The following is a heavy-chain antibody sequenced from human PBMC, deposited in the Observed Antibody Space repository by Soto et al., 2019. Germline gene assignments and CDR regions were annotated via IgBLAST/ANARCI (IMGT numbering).Heavy chain of an antibody. Sequence: VGPLRLSCAAAGLTLNSYSMNWARQAPGKGLEWVSYISSSSSTIYYADSVKGRFTISRDNAKNSLYLQMNSLRAEDTAAYYCARDYSSYGPFDYWGQGTLVTVS. CDR2: ISSSSSTI. CDR3: ARDYSSYGPFDY. J-gene: IGHJ4*02. CDR1: GLTLNSYS. D-gene: IGHD5-18*01. V-gene: IGHV3-48*01.